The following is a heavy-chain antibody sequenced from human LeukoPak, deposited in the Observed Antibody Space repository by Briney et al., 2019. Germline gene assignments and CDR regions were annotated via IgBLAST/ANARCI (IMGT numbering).Heavy chain of an antibody. CDR1: GFTVSSNY. J-gene: IGHJ5*02. CDR2: IYSGGST. D-gene: IGHD3-3*01. Sequence: PGGSLRLSCAASGFTVSSNYMSWVRQAPGKGLEWVSVIYSGGSTYYADSVKGRFTISRDNSKNTLYLQMNSLRAEDTAVYYCARDFVTIFGVVIRSWFDPWGQGTLVTVSS. V-gene: IGHV3-66*01. CDR3: ARDFVTIFGVVIRSWFDP.